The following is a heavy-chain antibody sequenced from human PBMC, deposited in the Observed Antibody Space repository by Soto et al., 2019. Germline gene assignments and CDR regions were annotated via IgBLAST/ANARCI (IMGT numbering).Heavy chain of an antibody. J-gene: IGHJ3*02. D-gene: IGHD5-12*01. Sequence: SETLSLTCAVYGGSFSGYYWSWIRQPPGKGLEWIGEINHSGSTNYNPSLKSRVTISVDTSKNQFSLKLSSVTAADTAVYYCARGLGGYVIEGAFDIWGQGTMVTVSS. CDR3: ARGLGGYVIEGAFDI. CDR2: INHSGST. CDR1: GGSFSGYY. V-gene: IGHV4-34*01.